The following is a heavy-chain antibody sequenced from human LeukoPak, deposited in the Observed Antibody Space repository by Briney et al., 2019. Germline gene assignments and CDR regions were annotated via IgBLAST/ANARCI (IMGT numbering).Heavy chain of an antibody. CDR3: ARAGRVVPAAKNALDI. Sequence: GGSLRLSCAASGFTFSSYSMNWVRQAPGKGLEWVSSISSSSSYIYYADSVKGRFTISRDNAKNSLYLQMNSLRAEDTAVYYCARAGRVVPAAKNALDIWGQGTMVTVSS. J-gene: IGHJ3*02. V-gene: IGHV3-21*01. D-gene: IGHD2-2*01. CDR1: GFTFSSYS. CDR2: ISSSSSYI.